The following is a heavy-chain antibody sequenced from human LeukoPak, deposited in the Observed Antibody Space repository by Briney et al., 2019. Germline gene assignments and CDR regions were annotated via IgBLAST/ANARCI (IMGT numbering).Heavy chain of an antibody. CDR1: GGSTSSGDYY. D-gene: IGHD3-22*01. CDR2: MYYSGGT. Sequence: SETLSLTCTVSGGSTSSGDYYWSWIRQPPGKGLEWIVYMYYSGGTYYNPSLKSRVTMSADTSKNQLSLKLSSVTAADTAVYYCARPYYYDSRIDPWGQGILVTVSS. V-gene: IGHV4-30-4*01. CDR3: ARPYYYDSRIDP. J-gene: IGHJ5*02.